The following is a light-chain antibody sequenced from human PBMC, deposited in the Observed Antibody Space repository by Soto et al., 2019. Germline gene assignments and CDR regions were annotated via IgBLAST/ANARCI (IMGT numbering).Light chain of an antibody. CDR2: DVT. CDR1: SSEVGAYKS. J-gene: IGLJ1*01. Sequence: QSALTQPRSVSVSPGQSVTISCTGTSSEVGAYKSVSWYQHYPGEAPNVMSYDVTQRPSWVPDPFSGTASGNTASLTISGLQAEDEADYYSCSYAGSYSWVFGSGTTVT. V-gene: IGLV2-11*01. CDR3: CSYAGSYSWV.